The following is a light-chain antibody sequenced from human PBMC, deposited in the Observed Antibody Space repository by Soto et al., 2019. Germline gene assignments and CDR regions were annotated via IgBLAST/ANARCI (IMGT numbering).Light chain of an antibody. Sequence: EIVMTQSPVTLSVSPGEIATLSCRASQSVSSNLAWYQQKPGQTPTLLIYCASTRVTGIPAWFSGSGSGTEFTLTISSLQSEDVAVYCCQQYNNSPPTFGQGTRVEIK. CDR1: QSVSSN. CDR2: CAS. J-gene: IGKJ5*01. CDR3: QQYNNSPPT. V-gene: IGKV3-15*01.